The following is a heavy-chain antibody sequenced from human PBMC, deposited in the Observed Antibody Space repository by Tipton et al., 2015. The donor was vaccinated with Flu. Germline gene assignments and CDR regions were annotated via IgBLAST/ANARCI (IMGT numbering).Heavy chain of an antibody. V-gene: IGHV4-38-2*01. CDR3: ARLSYYDVDLKNFYFDY. D-gene: IGHD3-10*02. CDR2: IYPSGTT. Sequence: LVKPTETLSLTCAVSGFSISSGYYWGWIRQPPAKGLEWIGSIYPSGTTYYNPSLKSRVTISVDTSKSQFSLKLRSVTAADTAVYYCARLSYYDVDLKNFYFDYWGQGALVTVSS. J-gene: IGHJ4*02. CDR1: GFSISSGYY.